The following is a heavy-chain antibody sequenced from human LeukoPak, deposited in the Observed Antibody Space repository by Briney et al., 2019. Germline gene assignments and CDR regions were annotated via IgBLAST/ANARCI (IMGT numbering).Heavy chain of an antibody. J-gene: IGHJ6*03. CDR2: ISYDGSDK. CDR1: GFTFSSYA. D-gene: IGHD3-10*01. Sequence: GGSLRLSCAASGFTFSSYAVHWVRQAPGRGLEWVAVISYDGSDKYYADSVNGRFAISRDNSKNTLYLQMNSLRAEDTAVYYCARDRHYYGSGSYTMDVWGKGTTVTVSS. CDR3: ARDRHYYGSGSYTMDV. V-gene: IGHV3-30*09.